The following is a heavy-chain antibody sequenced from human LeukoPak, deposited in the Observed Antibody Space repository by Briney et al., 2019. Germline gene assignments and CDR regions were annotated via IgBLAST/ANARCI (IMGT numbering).Heavy chain of an antibody. Sequence: GASVKVSCKASGYTFTGYYMHWVRQAPGQGLEWMGWINPNSGGTNYAQKFQGRVTMTRDTSISTAYMELSRLRSDDTAVYYCTRDHPDCSGDSCYSWGQGTLVTVSS. CDR1: GYTFTGYY. CDR2: INPNSGGT. J-gene: IGHJ5*02. CDR3: TRDHPDCSGDSCYS. V-gene: IGHV1-2*02. D-gene: IGHD2-15*01.